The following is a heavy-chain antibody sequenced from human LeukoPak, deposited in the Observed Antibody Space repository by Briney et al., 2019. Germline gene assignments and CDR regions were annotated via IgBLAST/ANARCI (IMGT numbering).Heavy chain of an antibody. D-gene: IGHD1-26*01. CDR1: GDSVSSNSAA. CDR3: ARDRHSESPPVDWFDP. CDR2: TYYRSKWYN. V-gene: IGHV6-1*01. Sequence: SQTLSLTCAISGDSVSSNSAAWNWIRQSPSRGLEWLGRTYYRSKWYNDYAVSVKSRITINPDTSKNQFSLQLNSVTPEDTAVYCCARDRHSESPPVDWFDPWGQGTLVTVSS. J-gene: IGHJ5*02.